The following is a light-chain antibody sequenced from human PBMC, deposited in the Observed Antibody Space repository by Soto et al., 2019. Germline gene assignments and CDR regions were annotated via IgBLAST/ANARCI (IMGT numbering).Light chain of an antibody. Sequence: EIVMTQSPATLSVSPGERAPLSCRASQSVSSNLAWYQQKPGQAPRLLIYGATSRASGIPDRFSGSGSGTDFTLTISRLEPEDFAVYYCQQFGDSLTFGPGTKVDIK. CDR2: GAT. CDR1: QSVSSN. V-gene: IGKV3-20*01. J-gene: IGKJ3*01. CDR3: QQFGDSLT.